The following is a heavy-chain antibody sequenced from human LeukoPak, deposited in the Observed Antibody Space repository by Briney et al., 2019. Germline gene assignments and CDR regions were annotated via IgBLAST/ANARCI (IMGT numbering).Heavy chain of an antibody. D-gene: IGHD2-15*01. CDR2: IKQDGSAK. V-gene: IGHV3-7*03. CDR1: GFKFSNYW. CDR3: ANLSSQKLNRDY. J-gene: IGHJ4*02. Sequence: GGSLRLSCAASGFKFSNYWMSWVRQAPGKGPEWVANIKQDGSAKYYVDSVKGRFTISRDNGNSSLHLQMNSLRAEDTAVYYCANLSSQKLNRDYWGQGTLVTVSS.